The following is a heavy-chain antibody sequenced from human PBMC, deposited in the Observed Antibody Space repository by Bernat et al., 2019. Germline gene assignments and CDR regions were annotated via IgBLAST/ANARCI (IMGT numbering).Heavy chain of an antibody. CDR3: ARDLFVSYYYYGMDV. CDR2: ISFHGTNK. J-gene: IGHJ6*02. CDR1: GFTFSDYG. V-gene: IGHV3-30-3*01. Sequence: QVQLVESGGSVVQPGGSLRLSCAASGFTFSDYGMHWVRQAPGLGLEWVAFISFHGTNKYHVDSVKGRFTISRDNPKNALYLQMDSLRAEDTAVYYCARDLFVSYYYYGMDVWGQGTTVTVSS. D-gene: IGHD5/OR15-5a*01.